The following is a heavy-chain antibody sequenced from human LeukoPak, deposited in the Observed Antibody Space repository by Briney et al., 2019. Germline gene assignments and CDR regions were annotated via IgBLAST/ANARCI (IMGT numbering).Heavy chain of an antibody. CDR3: AREEDRSSSWYP. Sequence: QPGRSLRLSCAASGFTFSSYGMHWVRQAPGKGLEWVAVIWYDGSNKYYADSVKGRFTISRDNSKNTLYLQMNSLRAEDTAVYYCAREEDRSSSWYPWGQGTLVTVSS. D-gene: IGHD6-13*01. J-gene: IGHJ5*02. CDR1: GFTFSSYG. V-gene: IGHV3-33*08. CDR2: IWYDGSNK.